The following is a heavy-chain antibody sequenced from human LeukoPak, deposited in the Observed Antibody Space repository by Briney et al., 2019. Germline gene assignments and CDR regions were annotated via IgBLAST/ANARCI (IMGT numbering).Heavy chain of an antibody. Sequence: ASVKVSCKASEYTFTSYDINWVRQVTGQGLEWMGWMNPNSGNTGYAQSFQGRVTMTRNTSISTAYMELSSLRSEDTAVYYCARTFRVGATSTRAFDIWGQRTMVTVSS. CDR3: ARTFRVGATSTRAFDI. D-gene: IGHD1-26*01. CDR1: EYTFTSYD. J-gene: IGHJ3*02. CDR2: MNPNSGNT. V-gene: IGHV1-8*01.